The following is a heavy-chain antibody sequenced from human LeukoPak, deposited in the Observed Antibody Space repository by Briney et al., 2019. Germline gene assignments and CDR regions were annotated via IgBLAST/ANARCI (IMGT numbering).Heavy chain of an antibody. CDR2: ISAYNGNT. CDR1: GYTFTSYG. V-gene: IGHV1-18*01. Sequence: ASVKVSCKASGYTFTSYGISWVRQAPGQGLEWMGWISAYNGNTYYAQRLQGRVTMTTDTSTSTAYMELRSLRSEDTAVYYCARAPRIAAAGILRVDAFDIWGQGTMVTVSS. CDR3: ARAPRIAAAGILRVDAFDI. J-gene: IGHJ3*02. D-gene: IGHD6-13*01.